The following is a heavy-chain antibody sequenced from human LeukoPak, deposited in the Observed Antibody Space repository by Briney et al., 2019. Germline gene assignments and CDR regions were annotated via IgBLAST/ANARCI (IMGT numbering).Heavy chain of an antibody. Sequence: SETLSLTCTVSGGSISSYYWSWTRQPPGKGLEWIGYIYYSGSTNYNPSLRSRVTISVDTSKNQFSLKLSSVTAADTAVYYCASGSDMTTVDYWGQGTLVTVSS. CDR3: ASGSDMTTVDY. D-gene: IGHD4-17*01. CDR1: GGSISSYY. J-gene: IGHJ4*02. V-gene: IGHV4-59*01. CDR2: IYYSGST.